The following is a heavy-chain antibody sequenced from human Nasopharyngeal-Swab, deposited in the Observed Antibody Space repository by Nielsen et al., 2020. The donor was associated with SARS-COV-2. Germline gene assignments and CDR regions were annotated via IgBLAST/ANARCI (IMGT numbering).Heavy chain of an antibody. CDR3: ARARGSGWYFDL. D-gene: IGHD2-15*01. CDR1: GFTFSSYS. J-gene: IGHJ2*01. Sequence: GGSLRLSCAASGFTFSSYSMNWVRQAPGKGMAWVSSISSSSSYIYYADSVKGRFTISRDNAKNSLYLQMTSLRAEDTAVYYCARARGSGWYFDLWGRGTLVTVSS. CDR2: ISSSSSYI. V-gene: IGHV3-21*01.